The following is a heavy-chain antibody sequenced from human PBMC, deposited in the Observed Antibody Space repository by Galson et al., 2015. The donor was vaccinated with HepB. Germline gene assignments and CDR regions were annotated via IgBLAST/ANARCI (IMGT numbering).Heavy chain of an antibody. Sequence: SLRLSCAASGFTFSNAWMSWVRQAPGKGLEWVGRIKSKTDGGTTDYAAPVKGRFTISRDDSKNTLYLQMNSLKTEDTAVYYCTTAAGVAARGGTMIVVAHTNDWYFDLWGRGTLVTVSS. V-gene: IGHV3-15*01. CDR2: IKSKTDGGTT. CDR1: GFTFSNAW. J-gene: IGHJ2*01. CDR3: TTAAGVAARGGTMIVVAHTNDWYFDL. D-gene: IGHD3-22*01.